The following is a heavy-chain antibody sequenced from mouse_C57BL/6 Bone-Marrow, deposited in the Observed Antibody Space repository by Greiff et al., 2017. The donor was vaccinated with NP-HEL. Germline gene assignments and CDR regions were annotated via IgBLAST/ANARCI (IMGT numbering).Heavy chain of an antibody. CDR2: INPNNGGT. Sequence: EVKVVESGPELVKPGASVKIPCKASGYTFTDYNMDWVKQSHGKSLEWIGDINPNNGGTIYNQKFKGKATLTVDKSSSTAYMELRSLTSEDTAVYYCARRYYDYDGAWFAYWGQGTLVTVSA. CDR3: ARRYYDYDGAWFAY. D-gene: IGHD2-4*01. CDR1: GYTFTDYN. V-gene: IGHV1-18*01. J-gene: IGHJ3*01.